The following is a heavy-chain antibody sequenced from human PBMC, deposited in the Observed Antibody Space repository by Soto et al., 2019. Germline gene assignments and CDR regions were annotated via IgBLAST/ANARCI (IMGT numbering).Heavy chain of an antibody. CDR3: ARFGVGATVDL. J-gene: IGHJ5*02. V-gene: IGHV4-61*01. CDR2: ISYTGNT. Sequence: SETLSLTCTVSDDSVSSDSDFWTWIRQAPGKGLEWIAYISYTGNTNYNPSLKSRVTISLETSRTQFSRTLTSVTAADTAVYFCARFGVGATVDLWGQGSLVTVFS. D-gene: IGHD1-26*01. CDR1: DDSVSSDSDF.